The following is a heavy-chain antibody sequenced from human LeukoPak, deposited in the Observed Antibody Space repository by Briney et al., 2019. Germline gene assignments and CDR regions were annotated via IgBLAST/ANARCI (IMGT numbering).Heavy chain of an antibody. CDR2: ISYDGSDK. D-gene: IGHD6-13*01. V-gene: IGHV3-30*18. J-gene: IGHJ4*02. CDR3: AKDPRRYSRTGGYFDY. CDR1: RFTFSNYV. Sequence: GGSLRLSCAASRFTFSNYVMHWVRQAPGKGLEWVSVISYDGSDKYYADSVKGRFTISRDNSKNTLYLQMNSLRAEDTAVYYCAKDPRRYSRTGGYFDYWGQGTLVTVSS.